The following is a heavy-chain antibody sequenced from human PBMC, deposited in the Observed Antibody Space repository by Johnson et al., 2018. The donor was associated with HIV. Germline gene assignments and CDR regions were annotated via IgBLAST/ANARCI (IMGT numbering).Heavy chain of an antibody. Sequence: VQLVESGGGLVQPGGSLRLSCEASGFTFSTYAMSWVRQAPGKGLEWVSGISGGGGSTYYADSVKGRFPISRDNSKNTLYLQMESLRVEDTAIYYCAKAWELLGRRAALDIWGQGTMVTVSS. CDR3: AKAWELLGRRAALDI. D-gene: IGHD1-26*01. J-gene: IGHJ3*02. V-gene: IGHV3-23*04. CDR2: ISGGGGST. CDR1: GFTFSTYA.